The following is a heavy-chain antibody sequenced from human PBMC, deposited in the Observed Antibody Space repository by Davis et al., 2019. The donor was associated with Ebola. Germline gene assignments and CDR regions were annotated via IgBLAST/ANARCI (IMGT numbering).Heavy chain of an antibody. CDR1: GFTFSSYY. J-gene: IGHJ6*02. V-gene: IGHV3-21*01. Sequence: GESLKISCAASGFTFSSYYMNWVRQAPGKGLEWVSSISDSSIYISDADSVKGRFTISRDNSKNTLYLQMNSLRAEDTAVYYCAKGVTIFGVVISPGMDVWGQGTTVTVSS. CDR2: ISDSSIYI. D-gene: IGHD3-3*01. CDR3: AKGVTIFGVVISPGMDV.